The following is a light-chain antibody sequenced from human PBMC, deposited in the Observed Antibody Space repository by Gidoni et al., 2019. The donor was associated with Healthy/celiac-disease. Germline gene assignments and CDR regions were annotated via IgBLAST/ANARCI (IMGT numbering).Light chain of an antibody. V-gene: IGKV3-15*01. CDR2: GLS. Sequence: LLLTQSPVTLSVSPGERATLSCRASQAVGSNYLAWYQQKPGQAPRLLIFGLSTRATDIPDRFSGSGSGTEFTLTINSLQSEDYAVYYCQQYSQWPITFGQGTRLEIK. CDR1: QAVGSN. J-gene: IGKJ5*01. CDR3: QQYSQWPIT.